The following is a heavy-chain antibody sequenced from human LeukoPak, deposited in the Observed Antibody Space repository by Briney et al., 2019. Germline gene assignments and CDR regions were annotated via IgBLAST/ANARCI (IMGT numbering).Heavy chain of an antibody. Sequence: ASVKVSCKASGYTFTGYYMHWVRQAPGQGLEWMGWMNPNSGNTGYAQKFQGRVTMTRNTSISTAYMELSSLRSEDTAVYYCARGSRVRITMVRGGIYYYYYYMDVWGKGTTVTISS. J-gene: IGHJ6*03. CDR1: GYTFTGYY. D-gene: IGHD3-10*01. CDR2: MNPNSGNT. CDR3: ARGSRVRITMVRGGIYYYYYYMDV. V-gene: IGHV1-8*02.